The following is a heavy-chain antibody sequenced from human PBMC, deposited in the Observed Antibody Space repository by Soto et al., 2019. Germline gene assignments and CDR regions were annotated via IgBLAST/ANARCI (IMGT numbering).Heavy chain of an antibody. CDR1: GGTFSSYA. D-gene: IGHD6-13*01. Sequence: QVQLVQSGAEVKKPGSSVKVSCKASGGTFSSYAISWVRQAPGQGLEWMGGIIPIFGTANYAQKFQGRVTITADESTSTAYMELSSLRSEDTAVYYCARGLEDQKAAAGTYFDYWGQGTLVTVSS. J-gene: IGHJ4*02. V-gene: IGHV1-69*01. CDR3: ARGLEDQKAAAGTYFDY. CDR2: IIPIFGTA.